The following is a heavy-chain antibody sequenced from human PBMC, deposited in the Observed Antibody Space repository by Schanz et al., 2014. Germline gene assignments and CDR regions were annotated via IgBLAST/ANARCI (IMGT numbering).Heavy chain of an antibody. CDR3: VRVSFADPRLYRGMDRDIDY. CDR1: GFAFSSFA. V-gene: IGHV3-21*01. D-gene: IGHD5-18*01. J-gene: IGHJ4*02. Sequence: EVQLMESGGGLVKPGGSLRLSCVASGFAFSSFAMTWVRQAPGRGLEWVSSISTSGTYMYIADSLKGRLTISRDDAKKSMYLQMNNLRAEDTAVYYFVRVSFADPRLYRGMDRDIDYWGQGTLVTVSS. CDR2: ISTSGTYM.